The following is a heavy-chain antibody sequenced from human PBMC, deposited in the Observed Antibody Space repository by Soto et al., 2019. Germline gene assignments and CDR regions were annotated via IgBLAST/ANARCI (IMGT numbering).Heavy chain of an antibody. CDR3: ARLPMVRGVITYNWFDP. V-gene: IGHV4-59*01. CDR2: IYYSGST. D-gene: IGHD3-10*01. J-gene: IGHJ5*02. CDR1: GGSISSYY. Sequence: SETLSLTCTVSGGSISSYYWSWIRQPPGKGLEWIGDIYYSGSTNYNPSLKSRVTISVDTSKNQFSLKLSSVTAADTAVYYCARLPMVRGVITYNWFDPWGQGTLVTVSX.